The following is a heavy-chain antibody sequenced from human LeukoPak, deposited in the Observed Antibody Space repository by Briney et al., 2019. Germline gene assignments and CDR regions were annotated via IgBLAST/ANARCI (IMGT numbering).Heavy chain of an antibody. D-gene: IGHD4-17*01. V-gene: IGHV4-31*03. CDR2: IYYSGST. J-gene: IGHJ4*02. CDR3: ARVDLDYGDSWGYFDY. CDR1: GGSISSGGYY. Sequence: PSQTLSLTCTVSGGSISSGGYYWSWIRQHPGKGLEWIGYIYYSGSTYYNPSLKSRVTISVDTSKNQFSLKLSSVTAADTAVYYCARVDLDYGDSWGYFDYWGQGTLVTVSS.